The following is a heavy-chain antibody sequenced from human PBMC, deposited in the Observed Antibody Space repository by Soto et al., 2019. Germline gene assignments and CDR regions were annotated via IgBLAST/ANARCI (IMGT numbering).Heavy chain of an antibody. Sequence: PSETLSLTCAVSGYSIASGYYWAWIRQPPGKGLEWIGYIYYSGSTNYNPSLKSRVTISVDTSKNQFSLKLSSVTAADTAVYYCARVSAWGGSSFDYWGQGTLVTVSS. CDR1: GYSIASGYY. CDR2: IYYSGST. CDR3: ARVSAWGGSSFDY. J-gene: IGHJ4*02. V-gene: IGHV4-59*01. D-gene: IGHD1-26*01.